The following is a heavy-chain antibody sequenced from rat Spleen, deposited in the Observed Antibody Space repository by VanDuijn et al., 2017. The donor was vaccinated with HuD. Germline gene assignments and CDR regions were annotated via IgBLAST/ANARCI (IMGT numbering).Heavy chain of an antibody. Sequence: EVQLQESGPGLVKPSQSLSLTCSVTGYSITSNYWGWIRKFPGNKLEWMGYINSAGSTNYNPSLKSRISITRDTSKNQFFLQVNSVTLEDTATYYCAREGSYYYSGDPDWLAYWGQGTLVTVSS. J-gene: IGHJ3*01. V-gene: IGHV3-3*01. D-gene: IGHD1-1*01. CDR1: GYSITSNY. CDR3: AREGSYYYSGDPDWLAY. CDR2: INSAGST.